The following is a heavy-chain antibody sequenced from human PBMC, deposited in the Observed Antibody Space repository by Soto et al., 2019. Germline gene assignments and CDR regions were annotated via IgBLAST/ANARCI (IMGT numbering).Heavy chain of an antibody. D-gene: IGHD6-19*01. CDR1: GGTFSNYA. J-gene: IGHJ6*02. Sequence: QVQLVQSGAEVKMPGSSVKVSCKVSGGTFSNYAIDWVRLAPGHGLEWMGGIVPIFGTTYYTQKFQGRATIIADDSTTTAYLEMSSLRSEDTAIYYCARVEAVAGLYNYHGLDVWGQGTAVTVSS. CDR3: ARVEAVAGLYNYHGLDV. V-gene: IGHV1-69*12. CDR2: IVPIFGTT.